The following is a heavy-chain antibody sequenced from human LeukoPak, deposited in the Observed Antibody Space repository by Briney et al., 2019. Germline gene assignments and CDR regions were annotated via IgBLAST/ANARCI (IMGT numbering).Heavy chain of an antibody. J-gene: IGHJ5*02. D-gene: IGHD1-1*01. Sequence: GASVKVSCKASGYTFTSYDINWVRQATGQGLEWMGWMNPNSGNTGYAQKFQGRVTMARNTSISTAYMELSSLRSEDTAVYYCARRKGTTGTTLFVPWGQGTLVTVSS. CDR3: ARRKGTTGTTLFVP. CDR1: GYTFTSYD. CDR2: MNPNSGNT. V-gene: IGHV1-8*01.